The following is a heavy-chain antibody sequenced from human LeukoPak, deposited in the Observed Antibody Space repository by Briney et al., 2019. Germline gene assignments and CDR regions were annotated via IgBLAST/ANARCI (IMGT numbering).Heavy chain of an antibody. J-gene: IGHJ4*02. CDR2: IYYSGST. D-gene: IGHD3-9*01. CDR1: GGSISSGDYY. Sequence: PSETLSLTCTVSGGSISSGDYYWSWIRQPPGKGLEWIGYIYYSGSTYYNPSLKSRVTISVDTSKNQFSLKLSSVTAADTAVYYCARGNDTYYFDYWGQGTLVTVSS. V-gene: IGHV4-30-4*08. CDR3: ARGNDTYYFDY.